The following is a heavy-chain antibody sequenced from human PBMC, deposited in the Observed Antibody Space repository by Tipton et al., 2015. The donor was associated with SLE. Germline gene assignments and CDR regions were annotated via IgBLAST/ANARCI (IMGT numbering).Heavy chain of an antibody. CDR3: ATLSTVNGHYYFDF. Sequence: QLVQSGAEVKKPGESLKISCKVSGYIFSSIWIGWVRQMPGKGLDWMGIIYAGDSDTRYSPSFQGQVTISAVKSLTTAYLQWSSLKASDTAMYYCATLSTVNGHYYFDFWGQGTLVTVSS. V-gene: IGHV5-51*03. D-gene: IGHD4-11*01. CDR1: GYIFSSIW. CDR2: IYAGDSDT. J-gene: IGHJ4*02.